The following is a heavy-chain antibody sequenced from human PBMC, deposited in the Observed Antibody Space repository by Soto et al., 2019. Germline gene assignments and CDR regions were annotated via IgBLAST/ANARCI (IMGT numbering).Heavy chain of an antibody. CDR1: GYTFTSYG. V-gene: IGHV1-18*04. CDR2: ISAYNGNT. J-gene: IGHJ6*02. CDR3: ARSFLEWLLPNYYYGMDV. D-gene: IGHD3-3*01. Sequence: GASVKVPCKASGYTFTSYGISWVRQAPGQGLEWRGWISAYNGNTNYAQKLQGRVTMTTDTSTSTAYLELRSLRSDDTAVYYCARSFLEWLLPNYYYGMDVWGQGTTVTVSS.